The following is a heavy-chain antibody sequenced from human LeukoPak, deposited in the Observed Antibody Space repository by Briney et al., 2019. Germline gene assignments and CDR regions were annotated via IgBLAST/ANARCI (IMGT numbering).Heavy chain of an antibody. CDR3: ARGEPPRYYYYMDV. V-gene: IGHV4-59*12. D-gene: IGHD1-26*01. J-gene: IGHJ6*03. CDR1: GGSISSYY. CDR2: IYYSGST. Sequence: SETLSLTCTVSGGSISSYYWSWIRQPPGKGLEWIGYIYYSGSTNYNPSLKSRVTISVDTSKNQFSLKLSSVTAADTAVYYCARGEPPRYYYYMDVWGKGTTVTVSS.